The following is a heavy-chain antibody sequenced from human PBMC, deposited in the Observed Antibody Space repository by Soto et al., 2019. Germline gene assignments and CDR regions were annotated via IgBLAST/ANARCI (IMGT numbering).Heavy chain of an antibody. D-gene: IGHD2-2*01. CDR1: GGTFSRYS. CDR2: IIPIFGIA. Sequence: QVQLVQSGAEVKKPGSSVKVSCKASGGTFSRYSITWVRQAPGHGLEWIGRIIPIFGIASYAQKFQGRVTITPHEATSTAYMELSSLRSDDTAVYYCAREDRDRETGLVPAAIDGMDVWGQGTTVTVSS. CDR3: AREDRDRETGLVPAAIDGMDV. J-gene: IGHJ6*02. V-gene: IGHV1-69*08.